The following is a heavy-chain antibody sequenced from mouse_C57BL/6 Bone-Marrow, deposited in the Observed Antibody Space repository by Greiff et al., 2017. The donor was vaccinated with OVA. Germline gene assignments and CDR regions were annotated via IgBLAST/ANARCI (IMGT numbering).Heavy chain of an antibody. CDR2: INPNNGGT. J-gene: IGHJ4*01. V-gene: IGHV1-26*01. CDR1: GYTFTDYY. D-gene: IGHD1-1*01. Sequence: VQLQQSGPELVKPGASVKISCKASGYTFTDYYMNWVKQSHGKSLEWIGDINPNNGGTSYNQKFKGKATLTVDKSSSTAYMELRSLTSEDSAVYYCARREGGRGYYAMDYWGQGTSVTVSS. CDR3: ARREGGRGYYAMDY.